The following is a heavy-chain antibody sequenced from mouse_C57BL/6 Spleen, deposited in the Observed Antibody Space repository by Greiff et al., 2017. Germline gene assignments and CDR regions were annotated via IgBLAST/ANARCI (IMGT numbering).Heavy chain of an antibody. CDR3: ASWGCGSLDY. D-gene: IGHD1-1*01. J-gene: IGHJ2*01. CDR1: GYAFSSSW. Sequence: QVQLQQSGPELVKPGASVKISCKASGYAFSSSWMNWVQQRPGKGLEWIGRIDPGDGDTNYNGKFKGKATLTADKSSSTAYMQLSSLTSEDSAVYFCASWGCGSLDYWGKGTTLTVSS. CDR2: IDPGDGDT. V-gene: IGHV1-82*01.